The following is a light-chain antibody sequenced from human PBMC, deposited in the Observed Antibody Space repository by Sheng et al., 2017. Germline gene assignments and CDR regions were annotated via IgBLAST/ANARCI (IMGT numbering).Light chain of an antibody. J-gene: IGLJ1*01. CDR3: SSYTSTRIQV. CDR1: SSDIGGHNY. CDR2: DVS. V-gene: IGLV2-14*01. Sequence: QSALTQPASVSGSPGQSITIACTGTSSDIGGHNYVSWYQQHPGKAPKLIIYDVSNRPSGVSNLFSGSKSGNTASLTIFGLQAEDEADYYCSSYTSTRIQVFGTGTTVTV.